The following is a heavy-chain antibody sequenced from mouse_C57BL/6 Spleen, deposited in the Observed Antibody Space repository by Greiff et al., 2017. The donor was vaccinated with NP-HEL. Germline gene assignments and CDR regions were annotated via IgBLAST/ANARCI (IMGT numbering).Heavy chain of an antibody. CDR3: AGVRYPYWYFDV. D-gene: IGHD1-1*01. CDR2: IDPSDSET. Sequence: VQLQQPGAELVRPGSSVKLSCKASGYTFTSYWMHWVKQRPIQGLEWIGNIDPSDSETHYNQKFKDKATLTVDKSSSTAYMQLSSLTSEDSAVYYCAGVRYPYWYFDVWGTGTTVTVSS. V-gene: IGHV1-52*01. CDR1: GYTFTSYW. J-gene: IGHJ1*03.